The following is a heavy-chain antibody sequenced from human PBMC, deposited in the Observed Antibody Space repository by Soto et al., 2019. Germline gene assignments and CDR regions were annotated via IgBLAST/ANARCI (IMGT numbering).Heavy chain of an antibody. CDR1: GYIFTSYG. CDR3: ARGRTWGARDFDY. D-gene: IGHD3-16*01. V-gene: IGHV1-18*01. Sequence: QVQLLQSGGEVKRPGASVRVSCKASGYIFTSYGITWVRQAPGQGFEWLGWISAYNGHTDYSQKFQGRVAMTTDISTSTVSMELRGLGSDDTAVYYCARGRTWGARDFDYWGQGTLVTVSS. CDR2: ISAYNGHT. J-gene: IGHJ4*02.